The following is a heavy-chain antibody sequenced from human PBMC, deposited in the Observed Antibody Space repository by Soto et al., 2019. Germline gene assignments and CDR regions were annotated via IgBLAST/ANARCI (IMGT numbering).Heavy chain of an antibody. CDR1: GYTFTSYG. CDR3: ATNYYDSSVRWFDP. J-gene: IGHJ5*02. CDR2: ISAYNGNT. Sequence: ASVKVSCKASGYTFTSYGITWVRQAPGQGLEWMGWISAYNGNTNYAQKLQGRVTMTTDTSTSTAYMELRSLRSEDTAAYYCATNYYDSSVRWFDPWGQGTLVTVSS. V-gene: IGHV1-18*01. D-gene: IGHD3-22*01.